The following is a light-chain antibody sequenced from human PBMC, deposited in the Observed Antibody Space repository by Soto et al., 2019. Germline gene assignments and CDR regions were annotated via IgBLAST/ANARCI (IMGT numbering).Light chain of an antibody. V-gene: IGKV2-28*01. Sequence: DIVMTQSPLSLPVTPGEPASISCRSSQSLLHSNGYNDLDWYLQKPGQSPHLLIYLGCNRASGVPDRFSGRGSGTDFTLKISRVEAEDVGVYYCMQALQTPLTFGGGTKVEIK. CDR3: MQALQTPLT. CDR1: QSLLHSNGYND. J-gene: IGKJ4*02. CDR2: LGC.